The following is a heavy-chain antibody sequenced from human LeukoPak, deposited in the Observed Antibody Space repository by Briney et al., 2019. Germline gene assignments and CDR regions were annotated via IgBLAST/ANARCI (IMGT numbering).Heavy chain of an antibody. CDR1: GFTLSRYE. V-gene: IGHV3-48*03. CDR3: ARQQPRVQLDY. CDR2: ISSSDSSI. D-gene: IGHD1-1*01. Sequence: GGPLRLSCAASGFTLSRYEMNWVRQAPGKGLEWVSYISSSDSSIYYADSVKGRFTISRDNAKNSLYLQMNSLRAEDTAVYYCARQQPRVQLDYWGQGTLVTVSS. J-gene: IGHJ4*02.